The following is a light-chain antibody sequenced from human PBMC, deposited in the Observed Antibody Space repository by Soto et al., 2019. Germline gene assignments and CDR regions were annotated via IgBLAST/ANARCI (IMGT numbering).Light chain of an antibody. Sequence: EIVLTQSPGTLSLSPGERATLSCRASQSVSDMYLAWYQQKPGQAPRLLIYGASRRATGIPDRFSGSGAGSDFSLTICRPEVGVFAVYDCQFGTMAWTFGQGTKVEI. CDR1: QSVSDMY. CDR2: GAS. J-gene: IGKJ1*01. CDR3: QFGTMAWT. V-gene: IGKV3-20*01.